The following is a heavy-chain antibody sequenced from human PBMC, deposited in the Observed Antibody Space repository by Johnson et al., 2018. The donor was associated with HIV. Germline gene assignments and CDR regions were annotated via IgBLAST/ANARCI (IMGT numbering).Heavy chain of an antibody. CDR1: GFTFDDYA. CDR3: ARHRRPSYYGSDSSRGSASDI. V-gene: IGHV3-9*01. Sequence: VQLVESGGGLIQPGRSLRLSCAASGFTFDDYAMHWVRQAPGKGLEWVSGISWNSGSIGYADSVKGRLTISRDNAKNSLYLQMNSLRAEDTAVYYCARHRRPSYYGSDSSRGSASDIWGQGTMVTVSS. D-gene: IGHD3-10*01. J-gene: IGHJ3*02. CDR2: ISWNSGSI.